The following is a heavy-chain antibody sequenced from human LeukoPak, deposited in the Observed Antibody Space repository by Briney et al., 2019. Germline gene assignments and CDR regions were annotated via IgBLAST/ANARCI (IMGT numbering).Heavy chain of an antibody. CDR1: GFTFSSYA. CDR2: ISYDGSDQ. J-gene: IGHJ4*02. Sequence: PGRSLRLSCAASGFTFSSYAMHWVRQAPGKGLEWVAVISYDGSDQYYADSVKGRFTISRDKSKNTLSLQMNSLRAGDTAVYFCAREAEALDYWGQGTLVTVSS. V-gene: IGHV3-30-3*01. CDR3: AREAEALDY.